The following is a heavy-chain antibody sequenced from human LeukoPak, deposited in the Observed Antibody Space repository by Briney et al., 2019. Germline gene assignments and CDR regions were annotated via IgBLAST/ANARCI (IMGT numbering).Heavy chain of an antibody. CDR1: GGTFSSYA. Sequence: SVKVSSKASGGTFSSYAISWVRQAPGQGLEWMGGIIPIFGTANYAQKFQGRVTITADESTSTAYMELSSLRSEDTAVYYCARVRDGDSSGYYDDAFDIWGQGTMVTVSS. CDR2: IIPIFGTA. V-gene: IGHV1-69*13. J-gene: IGHJ3*02. CDR3: ARVRDGDSSGYYDDAFDI. D-gene: IGHD3-22*01.